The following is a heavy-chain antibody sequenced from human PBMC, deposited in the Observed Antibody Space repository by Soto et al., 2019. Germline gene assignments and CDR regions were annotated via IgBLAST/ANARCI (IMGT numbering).Heavy chain of an antibody. CDR2: IYPGDSDT. CDR3: ARRASGYCSSGSCWYFDL. D-gene: IGHD2-15*01. CDR1: GYSFTSNW. V-gene: IGHV5-51*03. J-gene: IGHJ2*01. Sequence: EVQLVQSGTEVKKPGESLKISCKGSGYSFTSNWIGWVRQMPGKGLEWMGIIYPGDSDTRYSPSFQGQVTVSADKSISTAYLQWSSLTASDTAIYDWARRASGYCSSGSCWYFDLWGRGTLVTVSS.